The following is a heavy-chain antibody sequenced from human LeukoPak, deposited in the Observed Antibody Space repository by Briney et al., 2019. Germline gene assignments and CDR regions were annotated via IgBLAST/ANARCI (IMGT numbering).Heavy chain of an antibody. J-gene: IGHJ5*02. Sequence: ASVKVSCKASGYTFTNYYMHWVRQAPGQGLEWMGIINPSGGSTSYAQKFQGRVTMTRYTSTSTVYMDLSRLRSEDTAVYYCARATIQTTAAAAPDPWGQGTLVTVSS. V-gene: IGHV1-46*01. CDR2: INPSGGST. CDR3: ARATIQTTAAAAPDP. D-gene: IGHD2-2*01. CDR1: GYTFTNYY.